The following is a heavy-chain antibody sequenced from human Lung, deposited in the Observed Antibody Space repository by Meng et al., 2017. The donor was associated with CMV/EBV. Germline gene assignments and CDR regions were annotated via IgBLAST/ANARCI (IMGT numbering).Heavy chain of an antibody. Sequence: ASVKVSCKASGYTFTSYYMHWVRQAPGQGLEWMGIINPSGGSTSYAQKFQGRVTMTRDTSTSTVYMELSSLRSEDTAVYYCVRDRERGYSYGIIDYWGQGTLVTVSS. D-gene: IGHD5-18*01. J-gene: IGHJ4*02. CDR3: VRDRERGYSYGIIDY. V-gene: IGHV1-46*01. CDR2: INPSGGST. CDR1: GYTFTSYY.